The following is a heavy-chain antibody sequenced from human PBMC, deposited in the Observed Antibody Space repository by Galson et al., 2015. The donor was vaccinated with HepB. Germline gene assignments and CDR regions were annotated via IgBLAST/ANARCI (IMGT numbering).Heavy chain of an antibody. V-gene: IGHV3-49*04. Sequence: SLRLSCAASGFTFSSYGMHWVRQAPGKGLEWVGFIRSKAYGGTTEYAASVKGRFTISRDDSKSIAYLQMNSLKTEDTAVYYCTREGTPKSPFDYWGQGTLVTVSS. J-gene: IGHJ4*02. CDR2: IRSKAYGGTT. CDR3: TREGTPKSPFDY. CDR1: GFTFSSYG.